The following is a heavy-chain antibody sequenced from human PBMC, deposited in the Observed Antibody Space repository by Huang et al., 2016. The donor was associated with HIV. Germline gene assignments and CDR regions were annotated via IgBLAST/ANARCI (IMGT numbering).Heavy chain of an antibody. CDR2: IKQDGSET. J-gene: IGHJ5*02. Sequence: EVQLVESGGGLVQPGGSLRLSCAASGFTFSNYWMSWVRQAPGKGVEWVANIKQDGSETYYVDSGKGRFTISRDNAKNSLYLQMNSLRAEDTAVYYCASQPGPWGQGTLVTVSS. V-gene: IGHV3-7*01. CDR3: ASQPGP. CDR1: GFTFSNYW.